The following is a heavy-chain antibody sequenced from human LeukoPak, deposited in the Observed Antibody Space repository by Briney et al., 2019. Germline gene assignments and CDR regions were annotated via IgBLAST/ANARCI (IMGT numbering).Heavy chain of an antibody. CDR1: GGSISSYY. Sequence: SETLSLTCTVSGGSISSYYWSWIRQPAGKGLEWIGRIYTSGSTNYNPSLKSRVTMSVDTSKNQFSLKLSSVTAADTAVYYCAGGAVAGPFYGMGVWGQGTTVTVSS. V-gene: IGHV4-4*07. J-gene: IGHJ6*02. CDR3: AGGAVAGPFYGMGV. CDR2: IYTSGST. D-gene: IGHD6-19*01.